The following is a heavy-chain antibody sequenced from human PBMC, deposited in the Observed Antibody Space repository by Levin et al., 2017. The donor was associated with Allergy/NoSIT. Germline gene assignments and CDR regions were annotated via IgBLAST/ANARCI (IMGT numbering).Heavy chain of an antibody. CDR2: TRNKANSYTT. J-gene: IGHJ6*02. Sequence: GESLKISCVASGFTFSDHYMDWVRQAPGKGLEWVGRTRNKANSYTTEYAASVKGRFTISRNDSKNSLYLQMNSLKTEDTAVYYCARAKREVVHITQYYYYGMDVWGQGTTVTVSS. CDR3: ARAKREVVHITQYYYYGMDV. V-gene: IGHV3-72*01. CDR1: GFTFSDHY. D-gene: IGHD3-22*01.